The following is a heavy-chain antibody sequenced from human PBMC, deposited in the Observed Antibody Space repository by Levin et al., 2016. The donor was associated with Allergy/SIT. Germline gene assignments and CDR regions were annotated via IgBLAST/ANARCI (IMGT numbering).Heavy chain of an antibody. Sequence: GGSLRLSCAASGFTFSGSAMHWVRQASGKGLEWVGRIRSKANSYATAYAASVKGRFTISRDDSKNTAYLQMNSLKTEDTAVYYCTLSYSSGWIQGPLDYWGQGTLVTVSS. J-gene: IGHJ4*02. CDR1: GFTFSGSA. CDR2: IRSKANSYAT. V-gene: IGHV3-73*01. CDR3: TLSYSSGWIQGPLDY. D-gene: IGHD6-19*01.